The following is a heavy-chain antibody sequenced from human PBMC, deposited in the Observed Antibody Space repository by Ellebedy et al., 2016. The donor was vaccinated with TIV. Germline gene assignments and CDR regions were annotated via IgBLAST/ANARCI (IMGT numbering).Heavy chain of an antibody. V-gene: IGHV3-7*01. CDR3: ATDGSYGDYLSPTHAFVI. CDR2: IKQDGSEK. D-gene: IGHD4-17*01. J-gene: IGHJ3*02. Sequence: GGSLRLSCGASEFSFSSYWMSWGRQAPGKGLEWVANIKQDGSEKYYVDSVKGRFTISRDNAKNSLYLHLNSLRAEDTAMYYCATDGSYGDYLSPTHAFVIWGQGTMVTVSS. CDR1: EFSFSSYW.